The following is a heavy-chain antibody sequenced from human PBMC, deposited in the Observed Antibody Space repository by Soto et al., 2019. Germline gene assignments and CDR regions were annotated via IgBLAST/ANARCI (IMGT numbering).Heavy chain of an antibody. CDR3: AREDSSSWYPHYYYGMDV. CDR1: GYTFTSYA. V-gene: IGHV1-3*01. Sequence: ASVKVSCKASGYTFTSYAMHWVRQAPGQRLQWMGWINAGNGNTKYSQKFQGRVTITRDTSASTAYMELSSLRSEDTAVYYCAREDSSSWYPHYYYGMDVWGQGTTVTVSS. D-gene: IGHD6-13*01. CDR2: INAGNGNT. J-gene: IGHJ6*02.